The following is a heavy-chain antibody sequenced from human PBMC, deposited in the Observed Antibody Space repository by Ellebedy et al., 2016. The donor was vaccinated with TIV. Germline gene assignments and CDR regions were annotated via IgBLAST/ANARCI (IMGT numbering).Heavy chain of an antibody. V-gene: IGHV3-7*01. CDR2: IKQDGSEK. J-gene: IGHJ4*02. CDR3: GNGRSGYESDFDY. D-gene: IGHD5-12*01. CDR1: GFTFSTFD. Sequence: GGSLRLXXAASGFTFSTFDMSWVRQAPGKGLEWVANIKQDGSEKYYVDSVKGRFTISRDNAKNSLYLQMNSLRAEDTAVYYCGNGRSGYESDFDYWGQGTLVTVSS.